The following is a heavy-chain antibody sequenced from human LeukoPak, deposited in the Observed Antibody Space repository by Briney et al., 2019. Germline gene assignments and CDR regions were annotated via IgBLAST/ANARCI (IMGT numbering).Heavy chain of an antibody. Sequence: GGSLRLSCAASGFTFSDYYMSWIRQAPGKGLEWVSYISSSGSTIYYADSVKGRFTISRDNAKNSLYPQMNSLRAEDTAVYYCARDLSTVTTWGFGYWGQGTLVTVSS. D-gene: IGHD4-17*01. V-gene: IGHV3-11*01. CDR3: ARDLSTVTTWGFGY. J-gene: IGHJ4*02. CDR2: ISSSGSTI. CDR1: GFTFSDYY.